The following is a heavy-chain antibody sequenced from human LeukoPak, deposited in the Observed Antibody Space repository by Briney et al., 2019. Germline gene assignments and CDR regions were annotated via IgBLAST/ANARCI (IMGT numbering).Heavy chain of an antibody. V-gene: IGHV4-39*01. CDR1: GGSISSSSYY. Sequence: SETLSLTCTVSGGSISSSSYYWGWIRQPPGKGLEWIGGTYYSGSTYYNPSLKSRVTISVDTSKNQFSLKLSSVTAADTAVYYCARGFLGGIAAALLYGMDVWGQGTTVTVSS. D-gene: IGHD6-13*01. CDR3: ARGFLGGIAAALLYGMDV. CDR2: TYYSGST. J-gene: IGHJ6*02.